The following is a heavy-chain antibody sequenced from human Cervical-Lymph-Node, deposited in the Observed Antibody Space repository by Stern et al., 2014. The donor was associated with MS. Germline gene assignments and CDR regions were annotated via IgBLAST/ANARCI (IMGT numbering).Heavy chain of an antibody. Sequence: EVQLVESGGGLVQPGGSLRLSCAASGFTFSSYNMNWVRQAPGKGLEWVSYISVSSSTIYYADSVKGRFTISRDNAKNSLYLQMNSLRDKDTAVYYCARESSSYYYYYGVDVWGQGTAVTVSS. CDR1: GFTFSSYN. CDR3: ARESSSYYYYYGVDV. V-gene: IGHV3-48*02. CDR2: ISVSSSTI. D-gene: IGHD6-6*01. J-gene: IGHJ6*02.